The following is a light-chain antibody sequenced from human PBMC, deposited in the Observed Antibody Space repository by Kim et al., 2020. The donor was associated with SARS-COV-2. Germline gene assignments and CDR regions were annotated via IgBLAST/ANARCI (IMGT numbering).Light chain of an antibody. J-gene: IGKJ4*01. V-gene: IGKV3D-15*01. CDR2: DAS. CDR1: QSVRSS. Sequence: SPEDRDALSCRARQSVRSSFAWYQQKPGQAPRLLIYDASIRATGVPARFTGSGSWTEFSLTISSLQSEDFAVYFCQQYYTCSALTFGGGTKVDIK. CDR3: QQYYTCSALT.